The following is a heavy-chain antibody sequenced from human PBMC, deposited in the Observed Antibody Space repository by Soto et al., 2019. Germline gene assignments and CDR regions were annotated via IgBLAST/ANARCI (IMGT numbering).Heavy chain of an antibody. CDR1: GGSVRAPDW. V-gene: IGHV4-4*02. D-gene: IGHD1-1*01. J-gene: IGHJ5*01. CDR3: ARVRQGCSANNCYFDP. Sequence: PSETVSLTXTLSGGSVRAPDWWNWVRQSPDKGLEWIAEVHISGHSNYNPSLRSRVSVSIDSSKNQFYLNLNSVTAADTAIYYCARVRQGCSANNCYFDPWGQGTQVTVSS. CDR2: VHISGHS.